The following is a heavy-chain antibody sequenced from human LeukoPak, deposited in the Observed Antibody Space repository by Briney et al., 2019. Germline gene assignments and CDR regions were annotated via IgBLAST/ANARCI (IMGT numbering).Heavy chain of an antibody. J-gene: IGHJ4*02. Sequence: PGGSLRLSCAASGFTFSKYAMNWVRQAPGRGLEWVSSISDSGGARFYTSSVQGRFTVSRENSKNTLFLQMNSLRVEDTAVYYCTKLSGGGRLLFADYWGQGTLVTVSS. V-gene: IGHV3-23*01. CDR2: ISDSGGAR. CDR1: GFTFSKYA. D-gene: IGHD2-21*02. CDR3: TKLSGGGRLLFADY.